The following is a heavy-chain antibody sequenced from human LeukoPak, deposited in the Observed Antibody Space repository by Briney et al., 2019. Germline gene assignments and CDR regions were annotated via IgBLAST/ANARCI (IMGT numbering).Heavy chain of an antibody. CDR3: ARDGKQNQKRGCYDSSGFFDY. CDR2: IKSDGSTT. V-gene: IGHV3-74*01. Sequence: PGGSLRLSCVVSGFTFSSDAMNWVRQAPGKGLEWVSRIKSDGSTTTYADSVKGRFTISRDNAKNSLYLQMNSLRDEDTAVYYCARDGKQNQKRGCYDSSGFFDYWGQGALVTVSS. D-gene: IGHD3-22*01. J-gene: IGHJ4*02. CDR1: GFTFSSDA.